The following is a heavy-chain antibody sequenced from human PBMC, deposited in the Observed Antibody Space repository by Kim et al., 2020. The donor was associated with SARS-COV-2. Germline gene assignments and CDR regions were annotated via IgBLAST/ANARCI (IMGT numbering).Heavy chain of an antibody. CDR1: GFTFSSYW. Sequence: GGSLRLSCAASGFTFSSYWMSWVRQAPGKGLEWVANIKQDGSEKYYVDSVKGRFTISRDNAKNSLYLQMNSLRAEDTAVYYCARDQGDLRAAARGEYYGMDVWGQGTTVTVSS. J-gene: IGHJ6*02. CDR3: ARDQGDLRAAARGEYYGMDV. D-gene: IGHD6-6*01. V-gene: IGHV3-7*03. CDR2: IKQDGSEK.